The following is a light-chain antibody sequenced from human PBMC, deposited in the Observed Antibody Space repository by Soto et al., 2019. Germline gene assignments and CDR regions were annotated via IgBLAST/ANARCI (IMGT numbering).Light chain of an antibody. CDR3: SSYAANDNVV. CDR2: SNY. J-gene: IGLJ2*01. CDR1: SSNIESNT. Sequence: QSVLTQPPSASGTPGQRVTISCSGSSSNIESNTVTWYQQLPGTAPKLVIYSNYDRPSGVPDRFSGSTSGTSASLVIRGLQSEDEADYYCSSYAANDNVVFGGGTKLTVL. V-gene: IGLV1-44*01.